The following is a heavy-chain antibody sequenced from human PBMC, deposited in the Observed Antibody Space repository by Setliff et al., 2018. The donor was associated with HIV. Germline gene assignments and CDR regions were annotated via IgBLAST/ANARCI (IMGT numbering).Heavy chain of an antibody. CDR1: GGSFSGYY. V-gene: IGHV4-34*01. D-gene: IGHD3-22*01. Sequence: SETLSLTCDVSGGSFSGYYWSWIRQPPGKGLEWIGEVSHSGSANYNPSLKSRVTMSVDNSKNHFSLRLNSVTAADTALYYCARNYYDDTYYSSGYYGYNFYYMDVWGKGTTVTVSS. J-gene: IGHJ6*03. CDR2: VSHSGSA. CDR3: ARNYYDDTYYSSGYYGYNFYYMDV.